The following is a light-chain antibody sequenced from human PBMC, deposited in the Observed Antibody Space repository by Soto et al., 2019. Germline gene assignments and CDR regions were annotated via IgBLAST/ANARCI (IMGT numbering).Light chain of an antibody. Sequence: QSALTQPASVSGSPGQSITISCTGTSSDVGGYNYVSWFQQHPGKAPKLKIYEVSNRPSGVSNRFSGSKSGYTASLTISEPQAEDEADYYCTPFTSSSPWVFGGGTKVTVL. J-gene: IGLJ3*02. V-gene: IGLV2-14*03. CDR2: EVS. CDR3: TPFTSSSPWV. CDR1: SSDVGGYNY.